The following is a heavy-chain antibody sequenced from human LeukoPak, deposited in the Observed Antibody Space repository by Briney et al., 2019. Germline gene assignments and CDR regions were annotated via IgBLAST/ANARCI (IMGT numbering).Heavy chain of an antibody. CDR2: ISKDGRNE. D-gene: IGHD1-26*01. CDR3: AKRGDSGSYLDY. V-gene: IGHV3-30*18. Sequence: PGGSLRLSCAASGFAFSGFDMNWVRQAPGKGLEGVAMISKDGRNEYCVESVTGRVTISRDNSKNTLYLQMNSLRAEDTAVYYCAKRGDSGSYLDYWGQGTLVTVSS. J-gene: IGHJ4*02. CDR1: GFAFSGFD.